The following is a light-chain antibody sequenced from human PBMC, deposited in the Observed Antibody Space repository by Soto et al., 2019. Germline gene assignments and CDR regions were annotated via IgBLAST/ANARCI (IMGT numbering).Light chain of an antibody. Sequence: QSVLTQPPSVSAAPGQKVTISCSGSSSNIGGNSVSWYQQLPGTAPKLLIYDDNKRPSGIPDRFSGSKSGTSATLGITGFQTGDEADYYCQSYDSSLNVHYVFGTGTKVTVL. CDR1: SSNIGGNS. J-gene: IGLJ1*01. V-gene: IGLV1-51*01. CDR3: QSYDSSLNVHYV. CDR2: DDN.